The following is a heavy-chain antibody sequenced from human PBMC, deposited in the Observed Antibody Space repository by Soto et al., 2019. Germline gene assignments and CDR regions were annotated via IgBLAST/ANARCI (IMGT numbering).Heavy chain of an antibody. CDR3: QRMSVTANHWFDP. Sequence: DTLCLTCTVSGGSVSSGFYYLSWIRQPPGKGQHWLREIYLTGGPNYNPACKMRDTMSAEASKHQSALKLNSVTDAEKVVYYCQRMSVTANHWFDPLGPRTLLTAS. V-gene: IGHV4-61*01. D-gene: IGHD1-20*01. CDR2: IYLTGGP. CDR1: GGSVSSGFYY. J-gene: IGHJ5*02.